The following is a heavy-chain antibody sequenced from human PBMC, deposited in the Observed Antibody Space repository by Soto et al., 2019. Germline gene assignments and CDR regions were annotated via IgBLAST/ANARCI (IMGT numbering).Heavy chain of an antibody. D-gene: IGHD6-6*01. CDR1: GYSFTSYW. J-gene: IGHJ4*02. V-gene: IGHV5-51*01. CDR2: IYPGDSDT. Sequence: GECRKSYGKRSGYSFTSYWIGWVRQMPGKGLEWMGIIYPGDSDTRYSPSFQGQVTISADKSISTAYLQWSSLKASDTAMYYCARQRSSSSPFDYWGQVTLVPVSS. CDR3: ARQRSSSSPFDY.